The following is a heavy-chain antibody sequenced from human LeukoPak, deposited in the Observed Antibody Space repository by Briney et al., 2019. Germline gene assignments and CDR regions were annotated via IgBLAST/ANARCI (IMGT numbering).Heavy chain of an antibody. CDR3: VRYHSSGWYQSDY. Sequence: KSSETLSLTCNVPGGSISSYYWSWIRQPPGKGLEWMGYIYYSGSTYYNPSLESRVTISVDTSRNQFSLKLSSVTAADTAMNYCVRYHSSGWYQSDYWGQGTLVTVSS. CDR1: GGSISSYY. V-gene: IGHV4-59*08. CDR2: IYYSGST. D-gene: IGHD6-19*01. J-gene: IGHJ4*02.